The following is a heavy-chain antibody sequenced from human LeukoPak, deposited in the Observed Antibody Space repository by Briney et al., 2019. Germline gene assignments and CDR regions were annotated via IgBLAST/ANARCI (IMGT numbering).Heavy chain of an antibody. D-gene: IGHD6-19*01. V-gene: IGHV3-21*01. J-gene: IGHJ4*02. CDR3: ASSSGWYFDY. Sequence: GGSLRLSCAASGFTFSSYAMNWVRQAPGKGLEWVSSISSSSSYIYYADSVKGRFTISRDNAKNSLYLQMNSLRAEDTAVYYCASSSGWYFDYWGQGTLVTVSS. CDR2: ISSSSSYI. CDR1: GFTFSSYA.